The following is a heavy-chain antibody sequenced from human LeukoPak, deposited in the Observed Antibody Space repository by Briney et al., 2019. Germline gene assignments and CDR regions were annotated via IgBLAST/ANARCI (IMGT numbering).Heavy chain of an antibody. D-gene: IGHD3-3*01. V-gene: IGHV4-39*01. Sequence: SETLSLTCTVSGVSISSNSYYWGWIRRPPGKGLEWIGNIYYSGSTYYNPSLKSRVTISVDTSKNQFSLRLSSVTAADTAMYYCASLLRLETGYNWFDPWGQGTLVTVSS. CDR1: GVSISSNSYY. J-gene: IGHJ5*02. CDR3: ASLLRLETGYNWFDP. CDR2: IYYSGST.